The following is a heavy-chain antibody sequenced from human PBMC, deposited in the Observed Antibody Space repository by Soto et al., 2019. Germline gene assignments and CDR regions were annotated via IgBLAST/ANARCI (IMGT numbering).Heavy chain of an antibody. CDR2: IKQDGSVK. Sequence: EVQLVESGGGLVQPGGSLRLSCAASGFTFSNYWMNWVRQAPGNGLEWVANIKQDGSVKYYVDSVKGRFAISRDNAENSLYLQVNRLRGEDTAVYYCARGYTSNVWPNWYFDLCGRGTLVTVSS. J-gene: IGHJ2*01. CDR1: GFTFSNYW. V-gene: IGHV3-7*01. D-gene: IGHD6-13*01. CDR3: ARGYTSNVWPNWYFDL.